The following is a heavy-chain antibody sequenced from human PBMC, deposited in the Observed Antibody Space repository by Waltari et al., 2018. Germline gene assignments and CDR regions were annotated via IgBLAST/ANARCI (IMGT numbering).Heavy chain of an antibody. Sequence: QVHLQQWGAGLLKPSETLSLTCAVSGGSFSGYFWSWFRQPPGKGLEWLGEINHSGYTNHNPSLKSRVTISVDTSKNQCSLKLSSVTAADTAVYYCAREGRAAAGTDYWSQGTLVTVSS. CDR3: AREGRAAAGTDY. J-gene: IGHJ4*02. D-gene: IGHD6-13*01. V-gene: IGHV4-34*02. CDR1: GGSFSGYF. CDR2: INHSGYT.